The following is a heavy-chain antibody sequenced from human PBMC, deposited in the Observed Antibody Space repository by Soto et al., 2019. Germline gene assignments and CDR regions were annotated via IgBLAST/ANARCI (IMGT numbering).Heavy chain of an antibody. Sequence: GGSLRLSCAASGFTFSNYWINWVRQAPGEGLEWVANINEHGSEMHYVDSVKGRYTISRDNAKNSVYLQMNSLRAEDTAVYYCLSFWTDSWGQGSLVTVSS. D-gene: IGHD1-1*01. CDR2: INEHGSEM. CDR3: LSFWTDS. CDR1: GFTFSNYW. J-gene: IGHJ4*02. V-gene: IGHV3-7*03.